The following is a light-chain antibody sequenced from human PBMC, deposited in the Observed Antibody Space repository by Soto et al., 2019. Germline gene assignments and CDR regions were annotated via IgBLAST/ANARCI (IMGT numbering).Light chain of an antibody. CDR2: DVS. Sequence: QSALTQPASVSGSPGQSITISFTGTSSEVGGYNYVSWYQHHPGKAPKLLIYDVSNRPSGVSNRFSGSKSDNTASLTISGLQPEDEADYYCSSYTTSNTRQIVFGTGTKVTVL. V-gene: IGLV2-14*03. J-gene: IGLJ1*01. CDR3: SSYTTSNTRQIV. CDR1: SSEVGGYNY.